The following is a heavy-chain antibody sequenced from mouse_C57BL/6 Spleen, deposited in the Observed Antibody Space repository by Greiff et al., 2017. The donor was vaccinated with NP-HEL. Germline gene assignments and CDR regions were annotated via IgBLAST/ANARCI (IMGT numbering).Heavy chain of an antibody. CDR3: ARITTVVATDWYFDV. CDR2: ISGGGGNT. V-gene: IGHV5-9*01. Sequence: EVQGVESGGGLVKPGGSLKLSCAASGFTFSSYTMSWVRQTPEKRLEWVATISGGGGNTYYPDSVKGRFTISRDNAKNTLYLQMSSLRSEDTALYYCARITTVVATDWYFDVWGTGTTVTVSS. CDR1: GFTFSSYT. J-gene: IGHJ1*03. D-gene: IGHD1-1*01.